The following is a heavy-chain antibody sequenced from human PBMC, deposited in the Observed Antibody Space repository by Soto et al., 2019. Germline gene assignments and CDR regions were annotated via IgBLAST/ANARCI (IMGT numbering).Heavy chain of an antibody. Sequence: VQLVQSGAEVRSPGASVKISCKASGYPFTSFFIHWVRQAPGQGLEWVGVINPRGGSANYAQKFQGRLTLTRDTSSNTVYLDLSSLKSEDTALYFCVRAPYSFDIWGQGTLVAVSS. CDR2: INPRGGSA. CDR3: VRAPYSFDI. V-gene: IGHV1-46*01. J-gene: IGHJ4*02. CDR1: GYPFTSFF.